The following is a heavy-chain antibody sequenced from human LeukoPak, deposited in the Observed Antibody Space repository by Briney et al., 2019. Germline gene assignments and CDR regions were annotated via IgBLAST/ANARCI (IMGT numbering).Heavy chain of an antibody. V-gene: IGHV3-21*01. CDR2: ISPNSSSI. J-gene: IGHJ5*02. Sequence: GGSLRLSCTASEFTFSVYTMNWVRQAPGKGLEWVSSISPNSSSIYYADSVRGRFTVSRDNAKKSLSLQMNSLRVEDRAIYYCARETYNDFWSGLNWFDPWGQGTLVTVSS. D-gene: IGHD3-3*01. CDR1: EFTFSVYT. CDR3: ARETYNDFWSGLNWFDP.